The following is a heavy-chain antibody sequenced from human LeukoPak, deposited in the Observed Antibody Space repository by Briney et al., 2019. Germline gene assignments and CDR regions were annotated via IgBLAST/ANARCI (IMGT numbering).Heavy chain of an antibody. J-gene: IGHJ4*02. CDR2: INSDGSSL. V-gene: IGHV3-74*01. CDR3: ARGLGVVAAPDY. D-gene: IGHD2-15*01. Sequence: PGGSLRLSCAAYGFSFSSHWMPWVRQAPGKELVWVSRINSDGSSLSYADSVKGRFTISRGNAKNTLHLQMNSLSTEDTAVYYCARGLGVVAAPDYWGQGTLVTVSS. CDR1: GFSFSSHW.